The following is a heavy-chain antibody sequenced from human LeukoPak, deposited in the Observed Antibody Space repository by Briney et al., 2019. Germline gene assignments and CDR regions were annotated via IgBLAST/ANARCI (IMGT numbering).Heavy chain of an antibody. CDR2: IHPSGML. V-gene: IGHV4-31*03. Sequence: SETLSLTCTVSGASFSSGDQYWNWIRQSPGKGLEWIGSIHPSGMLYNNPSLESRVTISIDTSKNQFSLNLNSVTAADTAVYFCSRGLDSRKLGYWGQGTLVTVSS. J-gene: IGHJ4*02. CDR1: GASFSSGDQY. CDR3: SRGLDSRKLGY. D-gene: IGHD3-22*01.